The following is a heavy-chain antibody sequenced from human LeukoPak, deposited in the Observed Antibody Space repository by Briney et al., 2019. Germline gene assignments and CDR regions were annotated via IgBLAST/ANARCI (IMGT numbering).Heavy chain of an antibody. J-gene: IGHJ5*02. CDR2: IYSGGST. D-gene: IGHD6-13*01. V-gene: IGHV3-66*04. Sequence: PGGSLRLSCAASGFTFSSYAMNWVRQAPGKGLEWVSVIYSGGSTYYADSVKGRFTISRDNSKNTLYLQMNSLRAEDTAVYYCARRGQQLVRGDNWFDPWGQGTLVTVSS. CDR3: ARRGQQLVRGDNWFDP. CDR1: GFTFSSYA.